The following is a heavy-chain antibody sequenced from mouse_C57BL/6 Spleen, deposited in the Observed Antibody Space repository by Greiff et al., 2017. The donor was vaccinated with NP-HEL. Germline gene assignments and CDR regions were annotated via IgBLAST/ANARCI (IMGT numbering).Heavy chain of an antibody. Sequence: EVQLQQSGPGLVKPSQSLSLTCSVTGYSITSGYYWNWIRQFPGNKLEWMGYISYDGSNNYNPSLKNRISITRDTSKNQFFLKLNSVTTEDTATYYGAREGGTAAAYWGQGTLVTVSA. J-gene: IGHJ3*01. CDR1: GYSITSGYY. CDR2: ISYDGSN. CDR3: AREGGTAAAY. D-gene: IGHD3-3*01. V-gene: IGHV3-6*01.